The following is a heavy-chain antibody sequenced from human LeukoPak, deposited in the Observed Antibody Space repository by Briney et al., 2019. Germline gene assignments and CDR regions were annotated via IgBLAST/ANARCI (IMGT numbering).Heavy chain of an antibody. V-gene: IGHV3-30-3*01. CDR1: GFTFSSYA. CDR3: ARDRVVPAAYLFGY. CDR2: ISYDGSNK. D-gene: IGHD2-2*01. J-gene: IGHJ4*02. Sequence: GGSLRLSCAASGFTFSSYAMHWVRQAPGKGLEWVAVISYDGSNKYYADSVKGRFTISRDNSKNTLYLQMNSLRAEDTAVYYCARDRVVPAAYLFGYWGQGTLVTVSS.